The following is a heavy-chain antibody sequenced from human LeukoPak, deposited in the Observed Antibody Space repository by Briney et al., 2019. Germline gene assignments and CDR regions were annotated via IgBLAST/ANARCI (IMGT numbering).Heavy chain of an antibody. V-gene: IGHV3-23*01. CDR2: ISGSGGST. CDR1: GFTFSSYA. CDR3: AKDPYYYGSGSYPYDY. D-gene: IGHD3-10*01. J-gene: IGHJ4*02. Sequence: GGSLRLSCAASGFTFSSYAMGWVRQAPGKGLEWVSAISGSGGSTYYADSVKGRFTISRDNSKNTLYLQMNSLRAEDTAVYYCAKDPYYYGSGSYPYDYWGQGTLVTVSS.